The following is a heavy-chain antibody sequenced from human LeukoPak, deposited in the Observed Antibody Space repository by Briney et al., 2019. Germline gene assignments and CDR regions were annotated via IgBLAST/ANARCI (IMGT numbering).Heavy chain of an antibody. J-gene: IGHJ6*02. CDR2: MNPNSGNT. D-gene: IGHD2-8*01. CDR1: GYTFTSYG. V-gene: IGHV1-8*02. CDR3: ARGYCTNGVCYLYYYYYYGMDV. Sequence: ASVKVSCKASGYTFTSYGISWVRKAPGQGLEWMGWMNPNSGNTGYAQKFQGRVTMTRNTSISTAYMELSSLRSEDTAVYYCARGYCTNGVCYLYYYYYYGMDVWGQGTTVTVSS.